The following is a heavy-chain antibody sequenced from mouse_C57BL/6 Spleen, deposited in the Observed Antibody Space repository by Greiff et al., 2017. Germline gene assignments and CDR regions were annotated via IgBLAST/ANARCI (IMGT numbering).Heavy chain of an antibody. J-gene: IGHJ1*03. CDR2: ISYDGSN. Sequence: EVQLQESGPGLVKPSQSLSLTCSVTGYSITSGYYWNWIRQFPGNKLEWMGYISYDGSNNYNPSLKNRISITRDTSKNQFFLKLNSVTTEDTATYYCARDTRLNVWGTGTTVTVSS. V-gene: IGHV3-6*01. CDR3: ARDTRLNV. CDR1: GYSITSGYY. D-gene: IGHD3-2*02.